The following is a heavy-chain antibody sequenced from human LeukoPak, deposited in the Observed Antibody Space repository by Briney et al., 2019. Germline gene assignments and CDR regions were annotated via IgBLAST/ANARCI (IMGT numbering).Heavy chain of an antibody. CDR3: ARVERSPYCGGDCYSGSFDY. CDR2: INSEGSST. J-gene: IGHJ4*02. V-gene: IGHV3-74*01. CDR1: GFTFSSYW. D-gene: IGHD2-21*02. Sequence: SGGSLRLSCAASGFTFSSYWMHWVRQAPGKGRVWVSRINSEGSSTSYADSVKGRFTISRDNAKNTLYLQMNSLRAEDTAVYSCARVERSPYCGGDCYSGSFDYWGQGTLVTVSS.